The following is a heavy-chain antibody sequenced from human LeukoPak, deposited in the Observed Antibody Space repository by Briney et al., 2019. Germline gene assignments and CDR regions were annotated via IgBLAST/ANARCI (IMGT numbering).Heavy chain of an antibody. Sequence: PGGSLRLSCTVSGFTVSSNSMSWVRQAPGKGLEWVSFIFSSTHYSDSVKGRFTISRDNSKNTLYLQMNSLRAEDTAVYYCARDYYDSSGYQRYFDYWGQGTLVTVSS. CDR3: ARDYYDSSGYQRYFDY. J-gene: IGHJ4*02. CDR2: IFSST. CDR1: GFTVSSNS. V-gene: IGHV3-53*01. D-gene: IGHD3-22*01.